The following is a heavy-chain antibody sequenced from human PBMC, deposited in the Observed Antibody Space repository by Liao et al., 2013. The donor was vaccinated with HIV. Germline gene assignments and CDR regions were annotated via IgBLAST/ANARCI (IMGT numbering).Heavy chain of an antibody. CDR1: GESFSGDY. D-gene: IGHD2-15*01. V-gene: IGHV4-34*01. CDR3: ARERATPKLPFDF. J-gene: IGHJ4*02. CDR2: INHSGST. Sequence: QVQLQQWGAGLLKPSETLSLSCAVHGESFSGDYWSWIRQSPGKGLEWIGEINHSGSTYYRPSLKSRVTISVDTSKNEFSLKLTSVTAADTALYYCARERATPKLPFDFWGQGTLVTVSS.